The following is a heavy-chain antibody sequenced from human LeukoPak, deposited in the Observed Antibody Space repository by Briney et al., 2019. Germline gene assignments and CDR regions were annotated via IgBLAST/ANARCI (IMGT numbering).Heavy chain of an antibody. Sequence: GGSLRLSCGASGFTVITNDMTWVRQAPGKGLEWVSVLYSDGNTKYADSVQGRFTISRDNSKNTLYLEMNSLSPDDTAVYYCARGVEPLAANTLAYWGQGTLVTVSS. CDR3: ARGVEPLAANTLAY. CDR2: LYSDGNT. V-gene: IGHV3-53*01. D-gene: IGHD1-14*01. CDR1: GFTVITND. J-gene: IGHJ4*02.